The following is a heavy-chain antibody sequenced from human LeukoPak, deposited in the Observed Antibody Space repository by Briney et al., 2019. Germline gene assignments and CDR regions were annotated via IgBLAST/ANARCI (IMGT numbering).Heavy chain of an antibody. Sequence: GGSLRLSCAASGFTFSSYAMHWVRQAPGKGLEWVAVISYDGSNKYYADSVKGRFTISRDNSKNTLYLQMNSLRAEDTAVYYCARDRGGWNTAYYYYYMDVWGKGTTVTVSS. J-gene: IGHJ6*03. CDR1: GFTFSSYA. D-gene: IGHD5-18*01. CDR2: ISYDGSNK. CDR3: ARDRGGWNTAYYYYYMDV. V-gene: IGHV3-30*04.